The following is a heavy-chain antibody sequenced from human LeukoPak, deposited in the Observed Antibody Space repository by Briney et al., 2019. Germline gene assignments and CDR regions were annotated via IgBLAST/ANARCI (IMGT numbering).Heavy chain of an antibody. CDR3: AKDVNTGGDYFDY. CDR2: IRYDGSIK. J-gene: IGHJ4*02. Sequence: PGGSLRLSCAASGFIFRNSGMHWVRQALGKGLEWVAFIRYDGSIKYYAGSVNGRFTISRDNSKNTLYLQMNSLRAEDTAVYYCAKDVNTGGDYFDYWGQGTLVTVSS. D-gene: IGHD1-14*01. V-gene: IGHV3-30*02. CDR1: GFIFRNSG.